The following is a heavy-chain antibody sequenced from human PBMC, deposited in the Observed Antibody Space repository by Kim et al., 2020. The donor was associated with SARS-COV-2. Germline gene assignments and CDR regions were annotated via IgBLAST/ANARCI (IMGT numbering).Heavy chain of an antibody. Sequence: GGSLRLSCAASGFTFSNAWMSWVRQAPGKGLEWVGRIKSKTDGGTTDYAAPVKGRFTISRDDSKNTLYLQMNSLKTEDTAVYYCTTGRTYYYYYYGMDVWGQGTTVTVSS. CDR1: GFTFSNAW. V-gene: IGHV3-15*01. CDR2: IKSKTDGGTT. CDR3: TTGRTYYYYYYGMDV. J-gene: IGHJ6*02.